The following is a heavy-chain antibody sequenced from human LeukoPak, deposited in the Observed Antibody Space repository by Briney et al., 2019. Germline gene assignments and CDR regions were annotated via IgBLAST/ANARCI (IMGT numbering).Heavy chain of an antibody. CDR3: SRDATGDH. V-gene: IGHV3-72*01. CDR2: SRNRAKSYTT. Sequence: GGSLRLSCAASGFTFSSYAMSWVRQAPGKGLEWVGRSRNRAKSYTTDYAASVKGRFTISRDDSKSTLYLQMNSLETEDTAVYYCSRDATGDHWGQGTLVSVSS. J-gene: IGHJ4*02. CDR1: GFTFSSYA.